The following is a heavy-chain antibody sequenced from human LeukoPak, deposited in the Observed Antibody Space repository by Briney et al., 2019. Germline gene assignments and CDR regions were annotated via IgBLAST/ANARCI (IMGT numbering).Heavy chain of an antibody. Sequence: GGSLRLSCAASGFTFSSYAMSWVRQAPGKGLEWVSGISGSGGSTYYADSVKGRFTISRDNSKNTLYLQMNSLRVEDTAVYYCAKDGGNNGWYFEDSWGQGTLVTVSS. D-gene: IGHD6-19*01. J-gene: IGHJ4*02. CDR1: GFTFSSYA. CDR3: AKDGGNNGWYFEDS. V-gene: IGHV3-23*01. CDR2: ISGSGGST.